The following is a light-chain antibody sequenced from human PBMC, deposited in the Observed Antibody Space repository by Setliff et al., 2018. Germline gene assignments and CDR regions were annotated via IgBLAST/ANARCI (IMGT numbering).Light chain of an antibody. Sequence: QSVLTQPPSVSGAPGQRVTVSCTGSSSNIGAGYDVHWYQQLPGTAPKLLIYGNSNRPSGVPDRFSGSKSGSSASLAITGLQADDEADYFCQSYDNSLSGSGVFGTGTKGTVL. CDR1: SSNIGAGYD. CDR3: QSYDNSLSGSGV. CDR2: GNS. J-gene: IGLJ1*01. V-gene: IGLV1-40*01.